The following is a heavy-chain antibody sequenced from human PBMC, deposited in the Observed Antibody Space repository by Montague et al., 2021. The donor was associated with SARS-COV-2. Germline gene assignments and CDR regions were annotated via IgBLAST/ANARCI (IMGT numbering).Heavy chain of an antibody. CDR2: IFYSGST. CDR3: ASMVRAQVYYFDY. CDR1: GGSISSSSYY. V-gene: IGHV4-39*01. D-gene: IGHD3-10*01. Sequence: SETLSLTCTVSGGSISSSSYYWGWIRQLPGKGLEWIGSIFYSGSTDYNPSLESRVTISVDTSKNQFSLKLSSVTAADTAVYYCASMVRAQVYYFDYWGQGTLVTVSS. J-gene: IGHJ4*02.